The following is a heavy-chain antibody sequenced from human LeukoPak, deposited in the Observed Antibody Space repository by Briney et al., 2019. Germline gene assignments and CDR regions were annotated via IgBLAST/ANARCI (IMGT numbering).Heavy chain of an antibody. CDR3: ARTPFPNYSSSWSRGVDY. CDR2: ISSSGSTI. Sequence: GGSLRLSCAASGFTFSSYEMNWVRQAPGKGLEWVSYISSSGSTIYYADSVKGRFTISRDNAKNSLYLQMNSLRAEDTAVYYCARTPFPNYSSSWSRGVDYWGQGTLVTVSS. V-gene: IGHV3-48*03. CDR1: GFTFSSYE. J-gene: IGHJ4*02. D-gene: IGHD6-13*01.